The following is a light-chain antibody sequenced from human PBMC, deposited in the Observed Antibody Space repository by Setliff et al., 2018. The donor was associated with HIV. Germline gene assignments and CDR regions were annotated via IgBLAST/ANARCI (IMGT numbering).Light chain of an antibody. CDR1: HSVSSKY. Sequence: TLSLSPGERATLSCRASHSVSSKYLAWYQQKPGQAPRLLIYGASSRATGIPDRFSGSGSGTDFTLTISRLEPEDFALYYCQQYGSSPLFGPGTKVDIK. CDR2: GAS. CDR3: QQYGSSPL. V-gene: IGKV3-20*01. J-gene: IGKJ3*01.